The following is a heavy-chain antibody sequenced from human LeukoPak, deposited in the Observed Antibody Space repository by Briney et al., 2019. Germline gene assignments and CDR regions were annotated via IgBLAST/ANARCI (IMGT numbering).Heavy chain of an antibody. Sequence: VASVKVSCKASGYTFTGYYIHWVRQAPGQGLEWMGWINPNSGGTNYAQKFQGRVTMTRDTSISTAYMELSRLRSDDTAVYYCVRPRLKPGPPPPIYYFDYWGQGTLVTVSS. CDR1: GYTFTGYY. D-gene: IGHD1-1*01. J-gene: IGHJ4*02. CDR2: INPNSGGT. CDR3: VRPRLKPGPPPPIYYFDY. V-gene: IGHV1-2*02.